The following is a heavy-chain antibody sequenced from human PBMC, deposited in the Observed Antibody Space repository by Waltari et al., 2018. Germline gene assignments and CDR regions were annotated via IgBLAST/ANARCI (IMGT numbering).Heavy chain of an antibody. Sequence: EVQLLESGGGLVQPGGSLRLSCAASGFTFSSYAMSWVRQAPGKGLEWVSAISGSGGSTYYADSVKGRFNISRDNSKNTRYLQMNSLRAEDTAVYYCAKIHLYYYYYGMDVWGQGTTVTVSS. CDR2: ISGSGGST. V-gene: IGHV3-23*01. CDR3: AKIHLYYYYYGMDV. J-gene: IGHJ6*02. CDR1: GFTFSSYA.